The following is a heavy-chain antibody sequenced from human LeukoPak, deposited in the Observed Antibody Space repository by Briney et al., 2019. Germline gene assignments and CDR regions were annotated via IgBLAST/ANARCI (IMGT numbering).Heavy chain of an antibody. CDR2: INQDGSAK. V-gene: IGHV3-7*01. CDR1: GFTFSSYW. J-gene: IGHJ4*02. CDR3: ARAASGSYPGYFDY. Sequence: GGSLRLSCAASGFTFSSYWMSWVRQAPGKGLEWVANINQDGSAKYSVDSVKGRFTISRDSAKNSLYLQMNSLRAEDTAVYYCARAASGSYPGYFDYWGQGTLVTVSS. D-gene: IGHD1-26*01.